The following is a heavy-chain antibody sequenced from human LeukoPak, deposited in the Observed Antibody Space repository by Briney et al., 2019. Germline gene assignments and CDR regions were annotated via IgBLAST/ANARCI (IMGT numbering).Heavy chain of an antibody. V-gene: IGHV4-34*01. CDR2: INHSGST. CDR3: ATSGHCSSNSCYPYYMNV. D-gene: IGHD2-2*01. CDR1: GGSFSGYY. Sequence: SETLSLTCAVYGGSFSGYYWSWIRQPPGKGLEWIGEINHSGSTNYNPSLKSRVTISVDTSKNQFSLKLSSVTAADTAVYYCATSGHCSSNSCYPYYMNVWGKGTTVTVSS. J-gene: IGHJ6*03.